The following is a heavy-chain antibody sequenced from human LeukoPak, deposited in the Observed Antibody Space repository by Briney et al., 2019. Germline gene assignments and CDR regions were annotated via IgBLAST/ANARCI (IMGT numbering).Heavy chain of an antibody. J-gene: IGHJ4*02. D-gene: IGHD2-21*02. CDR2: ISSSSTYI. Sequence: PGGTLRLSCAASGFAFSSYSMNWVRQAPGKGLEWVSSISSSSTYIYYADSVKGRFTISRDNAKNSLYLQMNSLRVEDTAVYYCARDMRPATAAAFDYWGQGTLVTVSS. CDR3: ARDMRPATAAAFDY. V-gene: IGHV3-21*01. CDR1: GFAFSSYS.